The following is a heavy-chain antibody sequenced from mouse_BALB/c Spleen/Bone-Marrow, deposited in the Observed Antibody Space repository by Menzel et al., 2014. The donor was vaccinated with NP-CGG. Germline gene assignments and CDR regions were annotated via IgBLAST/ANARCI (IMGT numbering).Heavy chain of an antibody. Sequence: QVQLQQSGAELVRPGSSVKISCKASGYAFSSYWMTWVKPRPGQGLEWIGQIYPGDGETNYNGKFKGKATLTADKSSSTAYMQLSGLTSEDSAVYFCAKVTTGFAYWGQGTLVTVSA. D-gene: IGHD2-2*01. V-gene: IGHV1-80*01. J-gene: IGHJ3*01. CDR2: IYPGDGET. CDR3: AKVTTGFAY. CDR1: GYAFSSYW.